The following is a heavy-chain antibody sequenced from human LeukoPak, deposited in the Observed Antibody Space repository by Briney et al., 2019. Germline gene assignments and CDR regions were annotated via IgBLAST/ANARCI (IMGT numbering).Heavy chain of an antibody. CDR3: ARVRGDLSIDY. CDR2: ITHSGST. Sequence: PSETLSLTCAVSIESFSGYYWAWIRQPPGKGLEWIGEITHSGSTNYNPSLKSRVTISADTSKNQFSLKLSSVTAADTAVYYCARVRGDLSIDYWGQGNLVTVSS. J-gene: IGHJ4*02. V-gene: IGHV4-34*01. D-gene: IGHD2-21*02. CDR1: IESFSGYY.